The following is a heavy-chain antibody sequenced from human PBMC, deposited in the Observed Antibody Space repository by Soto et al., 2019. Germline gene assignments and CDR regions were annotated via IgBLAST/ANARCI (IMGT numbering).Heavy chain of an antibody. V-gene: IGHV4-4*02. CDR1: GGSISNSNW. Sequence: QVQLQESGPGLVKPSGTLSLTCAVFGGSISNSNWWTWVRQPPGKGLDWIGEIFHSGSTNYNSSLMGRVTISVDKANNQFSLKLSSVTAADTAVYYCAHRPXXXAAIWGQGTLVTVSS. CDR2: IFHSGST. J-gene: IGHJ4*02. CDR3: AHRPXXXAAI. D-gene: IGHD2-2*01.